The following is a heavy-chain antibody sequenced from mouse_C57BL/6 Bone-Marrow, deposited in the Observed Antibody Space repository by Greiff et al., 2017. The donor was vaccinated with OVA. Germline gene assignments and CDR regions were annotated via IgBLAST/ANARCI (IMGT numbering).Heavy chain of an antibody. CDR2: ISSGSSTI. V-gene: IGHV5-17*01. CDR1: GFTFSDYG. J-gene: IGHJ3*01. Sequence: EVKVVESGGGLVKPGGSLKLSCAASGFTFSDYGMHWVRQAPEKWLEWVAYISSGSSTIYYADTVKGRFTISRDNAKNTLFLQMTSLRSEDTAMYYCAKLAGAYWGQGTLVTVSA. CDR3: AKLAGAY.